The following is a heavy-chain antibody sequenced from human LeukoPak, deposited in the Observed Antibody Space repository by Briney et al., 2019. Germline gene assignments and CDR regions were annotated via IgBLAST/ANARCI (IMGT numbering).Heavy chain of an antibody. J-gene: IGHJ4*02. CDR3: ASTVLLWFGEYPSYYFDY. Sequence: ASVKVSCKASGYTFTSYGISWVRQAPGQGLEWMGWISAYNGNANYAQKLQGRVTMTTDTSTSTAYMELRSLRSDDTAVYYCASTVLLWFGEYPSYYFDYWGQGTLVTVSS. CDR2: ISAYNGNA. D-gene: IGHD3-10*01. V-gene: IGHV1-18*01. CDR1: GYTFTSYG.